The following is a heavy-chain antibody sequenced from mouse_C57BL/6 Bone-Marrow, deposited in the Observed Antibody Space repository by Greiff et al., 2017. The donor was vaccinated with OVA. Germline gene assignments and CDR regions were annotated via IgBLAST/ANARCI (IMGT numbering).Heavy chain of an antibody. D-gene: IGHD1-1*01. CDR3: ARQPRYYYAMDY. J-gene: IGHJ4*01. CDR1: GFTFSSYG. V-gene: IGHV5-6*01. Sequence: EVMLVESGGDLVKPGGSLKLSCAASGFTFSSYGMSWVRQTPDKRLEWVATISSGGSYTYYPDSVKGRFTISRDNAKNTLYLQMSSLTSEDTAMYYCARQPRYYYAMDYWGQGTSVTVSS. CDR2: ISSGGSYT.